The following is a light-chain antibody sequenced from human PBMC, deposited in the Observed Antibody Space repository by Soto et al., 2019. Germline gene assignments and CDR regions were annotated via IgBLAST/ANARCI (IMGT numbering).Light chain of an antibody. CDR2: SND. CDR1: TSNIGSDY. J-gene: IGLJ2*01. CDR3: AAWDDSLSGQGI. Sequence: QSVLTQPPSASETPGQRVTISCSGSTSNIGSDYVYWYQQLPGTAPKLLIYSNDQLPSGVPDRFSGSKSGTSASLAISGLRSADESDYYCAAWDDSLSGQGIFGGGTKLTGL. V-gene: IGLV1-47*01.